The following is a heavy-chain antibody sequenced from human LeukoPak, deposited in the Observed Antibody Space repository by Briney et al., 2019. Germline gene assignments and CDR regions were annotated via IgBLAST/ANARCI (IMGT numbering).Heavy chain of an antibody. Sequence: SETLSLTCTVSGGSISSRSYYWGWIRQPPGKGLEWIGSMYYSGNTYCNPSLKSRVTISVDTSKNQFSLKLSSVTAADTAVYYCARKVRPDYSRFDYWGQGTLVTVSS. CDR3: ARKVRPDYSRFDY. J-gene: IGHJ4*02. CDR1: GGSISSRSYY. CDR2: MYYSGNT. V-gene: IGHV4-39*01. D-gene: IGHD4/OR15-4a*01.